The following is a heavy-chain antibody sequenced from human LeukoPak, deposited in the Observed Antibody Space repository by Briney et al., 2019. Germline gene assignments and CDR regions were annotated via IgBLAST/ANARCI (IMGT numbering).Heavy chain of an antibody. V-gene: IGHV4-61*08. Sequence: SETLSLTCAVSGGSISSGGYSWSWIRQPPGKGLEWIGYIYYSGSTNYNPSLKSRVTISVDTSKNQFSLKLSSVTAADTAVYYCARYMVGATPSEVFDIWGQGTMVTVSS. CDR2: IYYSGST. CDR1: GGSISSGGYS. J-gene: IGHJ3*02. D-gene: IGHD1-26*01. CDR3: ARYMVGATPSEVFDI.